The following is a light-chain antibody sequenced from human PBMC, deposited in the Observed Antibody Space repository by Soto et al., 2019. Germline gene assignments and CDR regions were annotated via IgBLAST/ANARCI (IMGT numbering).Light chain of an antibody. CDR2: SNN. CDR1: NSNIGTKT. Sequence: QSVVTQPPSASGTPGQNVTFSCSGSNSNIGTKTVNWYQQLPGTAPKLLIYSNNQRPSGVPGRFSASKSGTSASLAISGLQSEDEADYYCAAWDDTLDGYVFGTGTKVTVL. CDR3: AAWDDTLDGYV. J-gene: IGLJ1*01. V-gene: IGLV1-44*01.